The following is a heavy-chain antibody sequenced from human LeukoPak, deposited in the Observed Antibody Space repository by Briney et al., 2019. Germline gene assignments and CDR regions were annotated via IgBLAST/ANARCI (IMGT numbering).Heavy chain of an antibody. CDR2: INSDGSST. Sequence: GGSLRLSCAASGFTFSSYWMHWVRQAPGKGLVWVSRINSDGSSTSYADSVKGRFTISRDNAKNTLYLQMNSLRAEDTAVYYCAKVYGPYYFDYWGQGTLVTVSS. V-gene: IGHV3-74*01. CDR3: AKVYGPYYFDY. CDR1: GFTFSSYW. D-gene: IGHD2-8*01. J-gene: IGHJ4*02.